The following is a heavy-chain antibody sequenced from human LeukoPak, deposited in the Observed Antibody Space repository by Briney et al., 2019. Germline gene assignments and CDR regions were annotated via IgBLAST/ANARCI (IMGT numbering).Heavy chain of an antibody. Sequence: GGSLRLSCAASGFTFSSYGMHWVRQAPGKGLEWVAVIWYDGSNKYYADSVKGRFTISRDNSKNTLYLQMNSLRVEDTAVYYCARGYCSSTSCYYLDYWGQGTLVTVSS. CDR1: GFTFSSYG. V-gene: IGHV3-33*01. D-gene: IGHD2-2*01. J-gene: IGHJ4*02. CDR2: IWYDGSNK. CDR3: ARGYCSSTSCYYLDY.